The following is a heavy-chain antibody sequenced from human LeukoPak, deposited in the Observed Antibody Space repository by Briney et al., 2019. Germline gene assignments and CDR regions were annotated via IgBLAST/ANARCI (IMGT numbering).Heavy chain of an antibody. CDR2: ISWNSGSI. CDR1: GFTFDDYA. Sequence: PGRSLRLSCAASGFTFDDYAMPWVRQAPGKGLEWVSGISWNSGSIGYADSVKGRFTISRDNAKNSLYLQMNSLRAEDTALYYCAKDIRGHIVVVTAILCAFDIWGQGTMVTVSS. J-gene: IGHJ3*02. CDR3: AKDIRGHIVVVTAILCAFDI. D-gene: IGHD2-21*02. V-gene: IGHV3-9*01.